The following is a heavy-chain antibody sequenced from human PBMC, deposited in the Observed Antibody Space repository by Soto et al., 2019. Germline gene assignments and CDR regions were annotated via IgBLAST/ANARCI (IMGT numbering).Heavy chain of an antibody. CDR3: ARGEGDVSGEIYYYYGMDV. Sequence: SETLSLTCTVSGGSVSSGSYYWSWIRQPPGKGLEWIGYIYYSGSTNYNPSLKSRVTISVDTSKNQFSLKLSSVTAADTAVYYCARGEGDVSGEIYYYYGMDVWGQGTTVTVSS. D-gene: IGHD3-16*01. J-gene: IGHJ6*02. CDR2: IYYSGST. CDR1: GGSVSSGSYY. V-gene: IGHV4-61*01.